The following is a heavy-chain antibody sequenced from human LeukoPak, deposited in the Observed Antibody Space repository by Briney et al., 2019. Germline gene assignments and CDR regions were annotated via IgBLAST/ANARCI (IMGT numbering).Heavy chain of an antibody. CDR2: IYYSGST. CDR3: ARMAAAGPLGY. J-gene: IGHJ4*02. D-gene: IGHD6-13*01. Sequence: SETLSLTCAVSGGSISSSSYYWGWIRQPPGKGLEWIGSIYYSGSTYYNPSLKSRVTISVDTSKNQFSLKLSSVTAADTAVYYCARMAAAGPLGYWGQGTLVTVSS. CDR1: GGSISSSSYY. V-gene: IGHV4-39*07.